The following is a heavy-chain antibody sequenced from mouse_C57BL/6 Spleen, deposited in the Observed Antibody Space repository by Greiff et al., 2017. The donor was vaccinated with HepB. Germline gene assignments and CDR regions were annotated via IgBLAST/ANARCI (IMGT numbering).Heavy chain of an antibody. CDR1: GYAFSSYW. CDR3: AREYGSSAWFAY. J-gene: IGHJ3*01. D-gene: IGHD1-1*01. Sequence: VQLQQPGAELVKPGASVKISCKASGYAFSSYWMNWVKQRPGKGLEWIGQIYPGDGDTNYNGKFKGKATLTADKSSSTAYMQLSSLTSEDSAVYFCAREYGSSAWFAYWGQGTLVTVSA. V-gene: IGHV1-80*01. CDR2: IYPGDGDT.